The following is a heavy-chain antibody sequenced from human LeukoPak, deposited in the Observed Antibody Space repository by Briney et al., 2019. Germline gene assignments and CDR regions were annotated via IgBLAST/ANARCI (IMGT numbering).Heavy chain of an antibody. CDR1: GGSFSGYY. J-gene: IGHJ4*02. CDR2: INHSGST. V-gene: IGHV4-34*01. CDR3: ARGVCSSTSCYTFDY. D-gene: IGHD2-2*02. Sequence: SETLSLTCAVYGGSFSGYYWSWIRQPPGKGLQWIREINHSGSTNYNPSLKSRVTISVDTSKNQFSLKLSSVTAADTAVYYCARGVCSSTSCYTFDYWGPGTLVTVSS.